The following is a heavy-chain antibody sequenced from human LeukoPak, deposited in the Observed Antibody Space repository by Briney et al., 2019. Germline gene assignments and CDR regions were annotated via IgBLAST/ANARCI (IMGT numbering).Heavy chain of an antibody. V-gene: IGHV4-39*07. Sequence: SETLSLTCTVSGGSISSSSYYWGWIRQPPGKGLEWIGSIYYSGSTYYNPSLKSRVTITVDTSKNQFSLKLSSVTAADTAVYYCARRPHYYDSSGYYLFDYWGQGTLVTVSS. CDR2: IYYSGST. CDR3: ARRPHYYDSSGYYLFDY. CDR1: GGSISSSSYY. J-gene: IGHJ4*02. D-gene: IGHD3-22*01.